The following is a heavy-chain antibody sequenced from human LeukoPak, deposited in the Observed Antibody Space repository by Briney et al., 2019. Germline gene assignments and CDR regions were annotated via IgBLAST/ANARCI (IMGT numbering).Heavy chain of an antibody. Sequence: ASVKVSCKASGYTFTSYDINWVRQATGQGLEWMGWMNPNSGNTGYAQKFQGRVTMTRNTSISTAYMELSSLRSEDTAVYYCARVIGSYYYYYGMDVWGQGTTVTVSS. CDR3: ARVIGSYYYYYGMDV. V-gene: IGHV1-8*01. CDR1: GYTFTSYD. J-gene: IGHJ6*02. D-gene: IGHD2/OR15-2a*01. CDR2: MNPNSGNT.